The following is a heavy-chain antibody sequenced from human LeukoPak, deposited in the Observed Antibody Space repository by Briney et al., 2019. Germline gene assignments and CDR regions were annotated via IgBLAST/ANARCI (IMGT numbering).Heavy chain of an antibody. V-gene: IGHV4-34*01. CDR2: INHSGST. J-gene: IGHJ3*02. CDR3: ARWSYGSSGQRPFDI. D-gene: IGHD3-22*01. CDR1: GGSFSGYY. Sequence: SETLSLTCAVYGGSFSGYYWSWIRQPPGKGLEWIGEINHSGSTNYNPSLKSRATVSVDTSKNQFSLKLSSVTTADTAVYYCARWSYGSSGQRPFDIWGQGAMVTVSS.